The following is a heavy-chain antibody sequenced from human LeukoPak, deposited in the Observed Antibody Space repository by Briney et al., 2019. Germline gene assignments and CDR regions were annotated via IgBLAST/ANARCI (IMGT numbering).Heavy chain of an antibody. D-gene: IGHD5-24*01. J-gene: IGHJ4*02. CDR2: IYPRDGST. Sequence: ASVKVSCKASGYTFTSNYIHWVRQAPGQGLEWMGMIYPRDGSTSYAQKFQGRVTVTRDTSTSTAYMELSSLRSEDTAVYYCARDLGRWLQLGYWGQGTLVTVSS. CDR3: ARDLGRWLQLGY. CDR1: GYTFTSNY. V-gene: IGHV1-46*01.